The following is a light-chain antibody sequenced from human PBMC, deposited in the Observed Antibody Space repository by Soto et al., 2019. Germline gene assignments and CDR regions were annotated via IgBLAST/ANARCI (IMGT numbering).Light chain of an antibody. Sequence: QSVLTQPASVSGSPGQSITISCTGSSSDVGDYDFVSWYQQHPGKAPKLIIYAVSDRPSGVSNRFSGAKSGNTASLTISGLQADDDAHYYCRSFTSTSTLVVFGGGTKLTVL. CDR1: SSDVGDYDF. V-gene: IGLV2-14*01. J-gene: IGLJ2*01. CDR3: RSFTSTSTLVV. CDR2: AVS.